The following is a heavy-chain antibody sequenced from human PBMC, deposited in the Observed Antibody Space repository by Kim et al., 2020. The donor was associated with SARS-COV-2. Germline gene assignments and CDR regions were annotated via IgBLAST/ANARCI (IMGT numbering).Heavy chain of an antibody. D-gene: IGHD6-13*01. CDR3: ARGYYSWYGVDY. J-gene: IGHJ4*02. Sequence: GGSLRLSCAASGFTFSIYWMSWVRQAPGKGLEWVANIKQDGSEKYYVDSVKGRFTISRDNAKNSLYLQMNSLRAEDTAVYYCARGYYSWYGVDYWGQGTLVTVSS. CDR2: IKQDGSEK. V-gene: IGHV3-7*01. CDR1: GFTFSIYW.